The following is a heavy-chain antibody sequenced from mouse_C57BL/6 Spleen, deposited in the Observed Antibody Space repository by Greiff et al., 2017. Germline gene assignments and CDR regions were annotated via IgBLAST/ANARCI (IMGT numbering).Heavy chain of an antibody. CDR3: ARRYYGSCYWFAY. V-gene: IGHV1-69*01. J-gene: IGHJ3*01. D-gene: IGHD1-1*01. Sequence: QVQLQQPGAELVMPGASVKLSCKASGYTFTSYWMHWVKQRPGQGLEWIGEIYPSDSYTNYNQKFKGKSTMTVDKSSSTAYMQLSSLTSEDSAVYYWARRYYGSCYWFAYWGQGTLVTVSA. CDR2: IYPSDSYT. CDR1: GYTFTSYW.